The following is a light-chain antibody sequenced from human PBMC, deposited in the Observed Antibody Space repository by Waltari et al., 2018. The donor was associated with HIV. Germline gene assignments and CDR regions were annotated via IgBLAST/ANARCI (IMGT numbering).Light chain of an antibody. CDR2: EAS. J-gene: IGKJ2*01. CDR1: QNVTSSH. CDR3: HQYAASPRT. Sequence: EIVLTQSTGTLSLSPGEGATLSCRASQNVTSSHLAWYQQSPGQAPGLLIYEASNRPTGIPGRFSGSGSGTDFTLTISRLEPEDFAVYYCHQYAASPRTFGQGTKVEIK. V-gene: IGKV3-20*01.